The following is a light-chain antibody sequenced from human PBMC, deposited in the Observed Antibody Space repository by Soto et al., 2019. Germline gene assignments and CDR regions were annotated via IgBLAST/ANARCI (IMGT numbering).Light chain of an antibody. CDR2: DVT. J-gene: IGLJ1*01. CDR1: SSDVGGYNF. Sequence: QSALTQSRSVSGSPGQSVTISCTGTSSDVGGYNFVSWYQQYPGKAPKLIIYDVTKRPSGVPDRFSGSKSGNTASLTISGLQTDDEADYYFCSYAGSYTHVFGTGTKLTVL. V-gene: IGLV2-11*01. CDR3: CSYAGSYTHV.